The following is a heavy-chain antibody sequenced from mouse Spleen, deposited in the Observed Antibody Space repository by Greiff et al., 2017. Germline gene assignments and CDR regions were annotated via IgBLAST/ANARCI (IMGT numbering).Heavy chain of an antibody. D-gene: IGHD1-1*01. Sequence: VQLQQPGAELVRPGTSVKLSCKASGYTFTSYWMHWVKQRPGQGLEWIGVIDPSDSYTNYNQKFKGKATLTVDTSSSTAYMQLSSLTSEDSAVYYCYYGSLDYWGQGTTLTVSS. CDR3: YYGSLDY. CDR2: IDPSDSYT. J-gene: IGHJ2*01. CDR1: GYTFTSYW. V-gene: IGHV1-59*01.